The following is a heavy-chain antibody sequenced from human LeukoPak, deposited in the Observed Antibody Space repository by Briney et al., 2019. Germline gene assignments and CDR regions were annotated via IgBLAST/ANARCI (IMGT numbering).Heavy chain of an antibody. CDR2: IYSGGST. Sequence: GGSLRLSCAASGFTFSSNYMSWVRQAPGKGLEWVSVIYSGGSTYYADSVKGRFTISRDNSKNTLYLQMNSLRAEDTAVYYCAREGVIYSYGYHYYFDYWGQGTLVTVSS. D-gene: IGHD5-18*01. CDR3: AREGVIYSYGYHYYFDY. J-gene: IGHJ4*02. V-gene: IGHV3-53*01. CDR1: GFTFSSNY.